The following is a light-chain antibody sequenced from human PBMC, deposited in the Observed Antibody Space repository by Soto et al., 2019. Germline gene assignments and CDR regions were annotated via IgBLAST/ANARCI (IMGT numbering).Light chain of an antibody. CDR3: QQYGNSPIT. CDR2: GAS. V-gene: IGKV3-20*01. CDR1: QSVSSK. J-gene: IGKJ5*01. Sequence: EIVMTQSPDTLFVSLGEGATLSCRASQSVSSKLAWYQQKPGQAPRLLIYGASTRATGIPDRFSGSGSGTDFTLTISRLEPEDFAVYYCQQYGNSPITFGQGTRLEI.